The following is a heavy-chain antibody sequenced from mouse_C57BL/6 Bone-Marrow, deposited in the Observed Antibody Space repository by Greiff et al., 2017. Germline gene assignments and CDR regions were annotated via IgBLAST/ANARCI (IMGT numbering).Heavy chain of an antibody. CDR1: GYTFTDCE. V-gene: IGHV1-15*01. J-gene: IGHJ2*01. D-gene: IGHD1-1*01. Sequence: QVQLKQSGAELVRPGASVTLSCKASGYTFTDCEMHWVKQTPVHGLEWIGAIDPETGGTAYNQKFKGKAILTADKSSSTAYMELRSLTSEDSAVYYCTSFTYYCSISRYWGQNATLTVSS. CDR3: TSFTYYCSISRY. CDR2: IDPETGGT.